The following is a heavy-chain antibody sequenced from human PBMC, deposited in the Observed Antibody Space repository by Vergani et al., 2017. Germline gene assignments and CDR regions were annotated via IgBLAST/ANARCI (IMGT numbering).Heavy chain of an antibody. J-gene: IGHJ4*02. CDR2: ISWNSGSI. CDR3: ARTTVTTRPPNFDY. V-gene: IGHV3-9*01. D-gene: IGHD4-17*01. CDR1: GFTFDDYA. Sequence: EVQLVESGGGLVQPGRSLRLSCAASGFTFDDYAMHWVRQAPGKGLEWVSGISWNSGSIGYADSVKGRFTISRDNAKNSLYLQMNSLRAEDTAVYYCARTTVTTRPPNFDYWGQGTLVTVAS.